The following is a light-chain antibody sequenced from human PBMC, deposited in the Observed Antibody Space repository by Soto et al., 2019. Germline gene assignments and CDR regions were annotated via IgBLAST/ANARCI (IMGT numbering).Light chain of an antibody. CDR3: QQYGSSPGLT. CDR1: QSVSSSY. CDR2: AAS. V-gene: IGKV3-20*01. J-gene: IGKJ4*01. Sequence: EIVLTQSPGTLPLSPGERATLSCRASQSVSSSYLAWYQQKPGQAPRLLIYAASSRATGIPDRFSGSGSGTDFTLTISRLEPEDFAVYYCQQYGSSPGLTFGGGTKVEIK.